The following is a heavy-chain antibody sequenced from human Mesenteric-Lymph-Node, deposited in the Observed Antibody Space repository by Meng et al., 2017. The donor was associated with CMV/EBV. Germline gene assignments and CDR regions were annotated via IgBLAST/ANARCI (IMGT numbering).Heavy chain of an antibody. Sequence: GESLKISCAASGFTFSSYAIHWVRQAPGKGLEWVAVILYDGNNKYYADSVKGRFTISRDNSKNTLYLQMNSLRAEDTAVYYCARVPGSSWFFDYWGQGTQVTVSS. CDR3: ARVPGSSWFFDY. D-gene: IGHD6-13*01. CDR2: ILYDGNNK. V-gene: IGHV3-30-3*01. J-gene: IGHJ4*02. CDR1: GFTFSSYA.